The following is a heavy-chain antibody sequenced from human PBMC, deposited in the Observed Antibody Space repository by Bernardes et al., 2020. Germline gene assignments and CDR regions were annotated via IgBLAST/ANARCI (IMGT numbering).Heavy chain of an antibody. J-gene: IGHJ5*02. CDR3: AKDKGSSWYGWFDP. Sequence: SLRLSCAASGFTFDDYAMHWVRQAPGKGLEWVSGISWNSGSIGYADSVKGRFTISRDNAKNSLYLQMNSLRAEDTALYYCAKDKGSSWYGWFDPWGQGTLVTVSS. CDR1: GFTFDDYA. V-gene: IGHV3-9*01. CDR2: ISWNSGSI. D-gene: IGHD6-13*01.